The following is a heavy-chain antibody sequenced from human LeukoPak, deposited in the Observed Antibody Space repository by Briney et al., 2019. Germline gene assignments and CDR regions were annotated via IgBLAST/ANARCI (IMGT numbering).Heavy chain of an antibody. Sequence: SQTLSLTCAVSGASISSGGYSWSWIRQPPGKGLEWIGYIYHSGSTYYNPSLKSRVSISVDRSKNQFSLNLSPVTAADTAVYYCARESPYYYGIDVWGQGTTVNVSS. CDR1: GASISSGGYS. V-gene: IGHV4-30-2*01. CDR2: IYHSGST. J-gene: IGHJ6*02. CDR3: ARESPYYYGIDV.